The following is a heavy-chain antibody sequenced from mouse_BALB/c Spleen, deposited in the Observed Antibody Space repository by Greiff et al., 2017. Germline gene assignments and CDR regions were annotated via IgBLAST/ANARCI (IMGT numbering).Heavy chain of an antibody. J-gene: IGHJ2*01. D-gene: IGHD3-3*01. CDR2: IWAGGST. CDR1: GFSLTSYG. CDR3: ARDGGGTGRFEC. Sequence: VQLQQSGPGLVAPSQSLSITCTVSGFSLTSYGVHWVRQPPGKGLEWLGVIWAGGSTNYTSALMSRLSISKDNAKSQVFLKMNSLQTDDTAMYYCARDGGGTGRFECWGEGTTRTVAS. V-gene: IGHV2-9*02.